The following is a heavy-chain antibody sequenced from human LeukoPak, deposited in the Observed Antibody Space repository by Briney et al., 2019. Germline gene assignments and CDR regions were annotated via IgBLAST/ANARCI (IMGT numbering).Heavy chain of an antibody. J-gene: IGHJ3*02. CDR3: ARLTGYRIESAFDI. V-gene: IGHV4-4*02. CDR1: GGSISSSNW. D-gene: IGHD3-9*01. Sequence: SETLSLTCTVSGGSISSSNWWSWVRQPPGKGLEWIGEIYHSGSTNYNPSLKSRVTISVDTSKNQFSLKLSSVTAADTAVYYCARLTGYRIESAFDIWGQGTMVTVSS. CDR2: IYHSGST.